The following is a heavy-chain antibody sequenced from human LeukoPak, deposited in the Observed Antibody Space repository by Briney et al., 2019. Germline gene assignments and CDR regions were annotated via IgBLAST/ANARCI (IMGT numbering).Heavy chain of an antibody. D-gene: IGHD2-21*01. CDR1: GGSFSGYY. V-gene: IGHV4-34*01. CDR3: ARGGVIDWRLFPLYYMDV. Sequence: SETLSLTCAVYGGSFSGYYWSWIRQPPGKGLEWIGEINHSGGTNYNPSLKSRVTISVDTSKNQFSLKLSSVTAADTAVYYCARGGVIDWRLFPLYYMDVWGKGTTVTVPS. J-gene: IGHJ6*03. CDR2: INHSGGT.